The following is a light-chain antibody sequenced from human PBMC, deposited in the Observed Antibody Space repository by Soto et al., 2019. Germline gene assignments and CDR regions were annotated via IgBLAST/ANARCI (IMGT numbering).Light chain of an antibody. CDR3: SSYTSSNTLYV. J-gene: IGLJ1*01. Sequence: SVLTQPASLSGAPGQSIPISLTGARSENGGYNYVSWYQQHPGKAPKLMIYDVGSRPSGVSDRFSGSKSGNTASLTISGLQAEDEADYYCSSYTSSNTLYVFGTGTKVTVL. V-gene: IGLV2-14*03. CDR2: DVG. CDR1: RSENGGYNY.